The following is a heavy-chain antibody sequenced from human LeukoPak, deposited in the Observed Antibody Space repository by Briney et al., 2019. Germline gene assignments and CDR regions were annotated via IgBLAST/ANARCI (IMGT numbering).Heavy chain of an antibody. CDR1: GGSFSGYY. CDR2: TNHSGST. CDR3: ARGQAAAFDY. V-gene: IGHV4-34*01. D-gene: IGHD6-13*01. Sequence: SETLSLTCAVYGGSFSGYYWSWIRQPPGKGLEWIGETNHSGSTNYNPSLKSRVTISVDTSKNQFSLKLSSVTAADTAVYYCARGQAAAFDYWGQGTLVTVSS. J-gene: IGHJ4*02.